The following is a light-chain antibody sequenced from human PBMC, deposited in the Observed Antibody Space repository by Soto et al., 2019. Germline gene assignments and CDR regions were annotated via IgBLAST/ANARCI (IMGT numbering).Light chain of an antibody. J-gene: IGLJ7*01. CDR1: SSDVGAYNY. Sequence: QSALTQPASVSGSLGQSITISCSGTSSDVGAYNYVSWYQQYPGKAPKLMIYHVTDRPSGVSNRCSGSKSGNTASLTISGLQAEDEADYYCCSYTTSNTFVFGTGTQLTVL. CDR2: HVT. CDR3: CSYTTSNTFV. V-gene: IGLV2-14*01.